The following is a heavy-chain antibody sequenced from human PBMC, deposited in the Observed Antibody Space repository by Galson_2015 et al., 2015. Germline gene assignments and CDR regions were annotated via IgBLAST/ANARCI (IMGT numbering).Heavy chain of an antibody. V-gene: IGHV3-23*01. CDR3: AKDLPDYIWGSYPAGMDV. J-gene: IGHJ6*02. D-gene: IGHD3-16*02. CDR2: ISGSSSTA. CDR1: GFTFSTFA. Sequence: SLRLSCAASGFTFSTFAMTWVRQAPGKGLEWVSSISGSSSTAYYAGSVSGRFTISRDNSKNTLYLQMTSLRAEDTAVYYCAKDLPDYIWGSYPAGMDVWGQGTTVTVSS.